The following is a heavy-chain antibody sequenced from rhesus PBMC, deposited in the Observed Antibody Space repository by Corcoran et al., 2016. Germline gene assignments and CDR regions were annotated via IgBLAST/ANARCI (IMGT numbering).Heavy chain of an antibody. CDR3: ARDLRLYWGDYSPFDY. D-gene: IGHD3-34*01. CDR2: ISNDCGST. CDR1: GFTFSDYS. V-gene: IGHV3-59*01. Sequence: EVQLVESGGGLAKPGGSLRLSCAASGFTFSDYSMHWVRQASGKGLDGFSRISNDCGSTGYADTVKCRFTISRENAKNTLYLQMNSLRAEDTAVYYGARDLRLYWGDYSPFDYWGQGVLVTVSS. J-gene: IGHJ4*01.